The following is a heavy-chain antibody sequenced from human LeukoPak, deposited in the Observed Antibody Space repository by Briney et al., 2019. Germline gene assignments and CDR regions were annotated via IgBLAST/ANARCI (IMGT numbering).Heavy chain of an antibody. J-gene: IGHJ5*01. D-gene: IGHD3-16*02. CDR2: ISDSGST. CDR1: GGSIGTSAYY. CDR3: ARGRYSYGWNDS. V-gene: IGHV4-31*03. Sequence: PSETLSLTCTVSGGSIGTSAYYWNWFRQHPGKGLEWIGFISDSGSTLYNPSLKSRVTISSDTSKDHFSLKLTSVTAADMAVYYCARGRYSYGWNDSWGQGTLVTVSS.